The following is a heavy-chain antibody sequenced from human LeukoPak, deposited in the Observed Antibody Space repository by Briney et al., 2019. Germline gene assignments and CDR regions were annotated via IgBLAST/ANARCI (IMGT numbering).Heavy chain of an antibody. V-gene: IGHV4-34*01. J-gene: IGHJ4*02. CDR1: GGSFSGYY. CDR3: ARSSITIFGVVKRTVFDY. CDR2: INHSGST. D-gene: IGHD3-3*01. Sequence: PSETLSLTCAVYGGSFSGYYWSWIRQPPGKGLEWIGEINHSGSTNYNPSLKSRVTISVDTSKNQFSLKLSSVTAADTAVYYCARSSITIFGVVKRTVFDYWGQGTLVTVSS.